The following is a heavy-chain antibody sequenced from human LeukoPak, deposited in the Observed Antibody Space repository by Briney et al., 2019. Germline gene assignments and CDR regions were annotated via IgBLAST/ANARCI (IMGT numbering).Heavy chain of an antibody. J-gene: IGHJ3*02. CDR1: GFTFDDYG. CDR2: INWNGGST. D-gene: IGHD3-22*01. CDR3: ARPPTIKVVGDAFDI. V-gene: IGHV3-20*04. Sequence: GGSLRLSCAASGFTFDDYGMSWVRQAPGKGLEWVPGINWNGGSTGYADSVKGRFTISRDSAKNSLYLQVNSLRAEDTALYYCARPPTIKVVGDAFDIWGQGTMVTVSS.